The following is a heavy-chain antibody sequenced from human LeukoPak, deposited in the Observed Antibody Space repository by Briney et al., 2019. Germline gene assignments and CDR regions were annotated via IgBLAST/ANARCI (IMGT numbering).Heavy chain of an antibody. CDR1: GYTFTGYY. CDR3: ARDVTLDI. J-gene: IGHJ3*02. Sequence: ASVRVSCTALGYTFTGYYIHWLRQAPGQGPESMGWFNPNSGDTNSAQKLPGRVTLTRDTSINTAYMDLNRLTSHDTAVYYCARDVTLDICGQGTMVTVSS. V-gene: IGHV1-2*02. CDR2: FNPNSGDT.